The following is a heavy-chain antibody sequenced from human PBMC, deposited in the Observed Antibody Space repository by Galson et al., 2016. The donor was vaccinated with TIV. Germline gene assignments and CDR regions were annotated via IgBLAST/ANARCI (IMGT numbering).Heavy chain of an antibody. CDR2: ISSGGTT. Sequence: SLRLSCAASTFNVKDNYMSWVRQAPGGGLEWVSIISSGGTTNYADSVKGRFTIGRDESKNALFLEMNNLRVDDTAVYYCARDSRYCGNECFLYYYYGMDVWGRGTTVTVSS. CDR1: TFNVKDNY. V-gene: IGHV3-66*02. D-gene: IGHD2-21*01. J-gene: IGHJ6*02. CDR3: ARDSRYCGNECFLYYYYGMDV.